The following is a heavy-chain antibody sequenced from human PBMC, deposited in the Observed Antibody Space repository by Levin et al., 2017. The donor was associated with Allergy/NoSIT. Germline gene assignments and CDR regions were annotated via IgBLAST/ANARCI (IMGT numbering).Heavy chain of an antibody. Sequence: ASQTLSLTCSVSGDSISRGFYYWSWIRQPAGEGLEWIGRIYVTGSTTYSPSLKSRVTISLDRSKDQVSLKINSVTAADTAVYYCARDLEDFSGSQPYCYVDVCGKGTTVTVSS. CDR1: GDSISRGFYY. D-gene: IGHD5-12*01. J-gene: IGHJ6*03. CDR3: ARDLEDFSGSQPYCYVDV. V-gene: IGHV4-61*02. CDR2: IYVTGST.